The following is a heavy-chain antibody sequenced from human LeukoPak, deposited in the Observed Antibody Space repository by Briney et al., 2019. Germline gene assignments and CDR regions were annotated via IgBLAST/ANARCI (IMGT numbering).Heavy chain of an antibody. CDR3: AKSYCSSSSCFDFDY. Sequence: GGSLRLSCAASGFTFNNYGMHWVRQAPGKGLEWVTFIRYDGSNEYYADSVKGRFTISRDDSKNTPYLQLNSLRAEDTAVYYCAKSYCSSSSCFDFDYWGQGTLVTVSS. V-gene: IGHV3-30*02. D-gene: IGHD2-2*01. J-gene: IGHJ4*02. CDR1: GFTFNNYG. CDR2: IRYDGSNE.